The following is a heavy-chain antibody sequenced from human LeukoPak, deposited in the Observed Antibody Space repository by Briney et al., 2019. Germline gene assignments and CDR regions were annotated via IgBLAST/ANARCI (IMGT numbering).Heavy chain of an antibody. D-gene: IGHD1-26*01. CDR2: LSGSGAST. CDR1: GFTFSSYA. Sequence: PGGSLRLSCAASGFTFSSYAMSWVRQAPGKGLEWVSALSGSGASTFYADSVKGRFTISRDNSKNTLYLQMNSLRAEDTAVYYCARGGSYLSAFDIWGQGTMVTVSS. V-gene: IGHV3-23*01. J-gene: IGHJ3*02. CDR3: ARGGSYLSAFDI.